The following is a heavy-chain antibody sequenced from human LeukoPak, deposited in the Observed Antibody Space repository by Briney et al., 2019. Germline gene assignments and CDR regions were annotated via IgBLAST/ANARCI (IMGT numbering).Heavy chain of an antibody. CDR1: GGSINSYY. Sequence: KPSETLSLTCTVSGGSINSYYWYWVRHRPPKGLGWVCCMHTGVSTDYNPSLKSRVTISVDTSKNQVSMMLTSVTAADTAVYYCARVASRSSSSRCFDYWGPGTLVTVSS. CDR3: ARVASRSSSSRCFDY. CDR2: MHTGVST. J-gene: IGHJ4*02. V-gene: IGHV4-4*08. D-gene: IGHD6-6*01.